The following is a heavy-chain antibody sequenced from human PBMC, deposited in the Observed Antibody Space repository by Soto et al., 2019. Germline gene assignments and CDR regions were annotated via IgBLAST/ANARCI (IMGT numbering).Heavy chain of an antibody. D-gene: IGHD6-13*01. CDR2: IYYSGST. J-gene: IGHJ4*02. V-gene: IGHV4-39*01. CDR3: ARGRRYSSSWYSDY. Sequence: SETLSLTCAVSGGSISSSSYYWGWIRQPPGKGLEWIGSIYYSGSTYYNPSLKSRVTISVDTSKNQFSLKLSSVTAADTAVYYCARGRRYSSSWYSDYWGQGTPVTVSS. CDR1: GGSISSSSYY.